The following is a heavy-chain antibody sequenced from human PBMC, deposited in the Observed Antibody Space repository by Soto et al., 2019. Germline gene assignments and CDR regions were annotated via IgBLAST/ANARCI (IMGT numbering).Heavy chain of an antibody. CDR2: IYYSGST. D-gene: IGHD6-19*01. Sequence: SETLSLTCTVSGGSISSYYWSWIRQPPGKGLEWIGYIYYSGSTNYNPSLKSRVTISVDTSKNQFSLKLSSVTAADTAVYYCARDRNNGGSGWYRFSMDNWFDPWGQGTLVTVSS. CDR1: GGSISSYY. J-gene: IGHJ5*02. CDR3: ARDRNNGGSGWYRFSMDNWFDP. V-gene: IGHV4-59*01.